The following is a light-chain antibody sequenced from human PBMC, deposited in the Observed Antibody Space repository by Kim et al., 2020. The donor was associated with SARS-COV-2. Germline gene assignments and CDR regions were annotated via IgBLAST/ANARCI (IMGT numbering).Light chain of an antibody. CDR1: SLRSSY. CDR3: HSRDSIGNDVI. V-gene: IGLV3-19*01. Sequence: ALGQTVRITCQGDSLRSSYASWYQQKPGQAPIVVVFAKNSRPSGIPDRFSGSSSGSTASLTIAGAQAEDEADYYCHSRDSIGNDVIFGGGTQLTVL. J-gene: IGLJ2*01. CDR2: AKN.